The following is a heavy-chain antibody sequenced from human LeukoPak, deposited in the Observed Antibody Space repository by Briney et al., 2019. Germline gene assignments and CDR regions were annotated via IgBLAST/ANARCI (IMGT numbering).Heavy chain of an antibody. V-gene: IGHV1-8*01. D-gene: IGHD6-13*01. CDR3: AREIRSYSSKWFDP. CDR2: MNPNSGNT. J-gene: IGHJ5*02. Sequence: ASVKVSCKASGYTFTSYDVNWVRQATGQGLEWMGWMNPNSGNTGLAQKFQGRVTLTRDTSLSTAYMELSNLRSDDTAVYYCAREIRSYSSKWFDPWGQGTLVTVSS. CDR1: GYTFTSYD.